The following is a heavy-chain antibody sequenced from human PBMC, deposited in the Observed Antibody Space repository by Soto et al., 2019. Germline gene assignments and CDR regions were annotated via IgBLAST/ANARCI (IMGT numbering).Heavy chain of an antibody. Sequence: QVQLQESGPGLVKPSETLSLTCTVSGGSISSYYWSWIRQPPGKGLEWIGYIYYSGSTNYNPSLKSRVTISVETSKNQFSLKLSSVTAADTAVYYCERDSSGYDYYFDYLGQGTLVTVSS. CDR3: ERDSSGYDYYFDY. V-gene: IGHV4-59*01. CDR1: GGSISSYY. D-gene: IGHD5-12*01. J-gene: IGHJ4*02. CDR2: IYYSGST.